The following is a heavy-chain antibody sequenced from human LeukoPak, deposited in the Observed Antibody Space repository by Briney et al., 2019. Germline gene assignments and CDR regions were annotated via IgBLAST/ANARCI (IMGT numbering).Heavy chain of an antibody. D-gene: IGHD2-15*01. V-gene: IGHV3-23*01. CDR2: ISGSGGST. Sequence: GGSLRLSCAASGFTFSSYAMSWVRQAPGKGLEWVSAISGSGGSTYYADSVKGRFTISRDNSKNTLYLQMNSLRAEDTAVYYCAREFCSGGSCYSDYWGQGTLVTVSS. J-gene: IGHJ4*02. CDR3: AREFCSGGSCYSDY. CDR1: GFTFSSYA.